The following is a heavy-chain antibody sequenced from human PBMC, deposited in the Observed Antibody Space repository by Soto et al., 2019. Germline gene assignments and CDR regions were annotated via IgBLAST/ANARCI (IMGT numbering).Heavy chain of an antibody. CDR2: ISAYNGNT. J-gene: IGHJ4*02. V-gene: IGHV1-18*01. Sequence: ASVTVSCQASGYTFTSYGIIWVRQAPGQGLEWMGWISAYNGNTNYAQKLQGRVTMTTDTSTSTAYMELRSLRSDDTAVYYCASFVAGTFDYWGQGTLVTVSS. D-gene: IGHD6-19*01. CDR1: GYTFTSYG. CDR3: ASFVAGTFDY.